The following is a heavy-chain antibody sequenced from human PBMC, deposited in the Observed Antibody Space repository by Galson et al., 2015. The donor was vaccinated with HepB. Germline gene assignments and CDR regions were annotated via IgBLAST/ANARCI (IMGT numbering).Heavy chain of an antibody. V-gene: IGHV3-48*02. CDR3: VREGSIGWYSFDY. CDR2: LFSTSRTI. Sequence: SLRLSCAASAFTFSMYTMNWVRQAQGKGLEWVSYLFSTSRTIYYADSVKGRFTIYRANAKNTLYLQMNSLRDEYTAVYYCVREGSIGWYSFDYWGRGTLVTVSS. CDR1: AFTFSMYT. D-gene: IGHD6-19*01. J-gene: IGHJ4*02.